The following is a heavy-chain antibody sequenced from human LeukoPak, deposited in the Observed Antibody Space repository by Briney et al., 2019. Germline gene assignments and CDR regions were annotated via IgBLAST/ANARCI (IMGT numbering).Heavy chain of an antibody. J-gene: IGHJ4*02. V-gene: IGHV4-4*07. D-gene: IGHD3-22*01. Sequence: PSETLSLTCTVSGVSISSYYWSWIRQPAGKGLEWIGRIYTSGSTNYNPSLKSRVTMSVDTSKNQFSLKLSSVTAADTAVYYCVREYYDSSGYYLSFDYWGQGTLVTVSS. CDR1: GVSISSYY. CDR3: VREYYDSSGYYLSFDY. CDR2: IYTSGST.